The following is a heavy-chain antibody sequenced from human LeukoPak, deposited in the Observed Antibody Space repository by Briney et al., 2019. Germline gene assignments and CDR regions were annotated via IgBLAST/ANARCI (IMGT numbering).Heavy chain of an antibody. V-gene: IGHV4-4*07. J-gene: IGHJ5*02. Sequence: SETLSLTCTVSGGSISSYYWSWIWQPAGKRLEWIGRIYTSGSTNYNPSLKSRVTMSVDTSKNQFSLRLSSVNAADTAVYFRAREGTSGGLNWLDPWGQGTLVTVSS. CDR1: GGSISSYY. CDR3: AREGTSGGLNWLDP. D-gene: IGHD3-10*01. CDR2: IYTSGST.